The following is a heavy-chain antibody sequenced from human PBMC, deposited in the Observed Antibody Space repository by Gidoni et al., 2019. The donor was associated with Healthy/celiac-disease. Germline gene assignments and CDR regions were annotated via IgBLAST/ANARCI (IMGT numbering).Heavy chain of an antibody. CDR2: ISSSGSTI. CDR1: GFTFSSYE. Sequence: EVQLVESGGGLVQPGGSLRLSCAASGFTFSSYEMNWVRQAPGKGLEWVSYISSSGSTIYYADSVKGRFTISRDNAKNSLYLQMNSLRAEDTAVYYCARWLAVAGTDFDYWGQGTLVTVSS. J-gene: IGHJ4*02. D-gene: IGHD6-19*01. CDR3: ARWLAVAGTDFDY. V-gene: IGHV3-48*03.